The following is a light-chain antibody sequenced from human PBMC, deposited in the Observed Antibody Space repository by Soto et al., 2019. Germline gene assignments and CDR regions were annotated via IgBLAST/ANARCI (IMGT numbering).Light chain of an antibody. V-gene: IGKV3-15*01. CDR3: QQWNNWPWT. CDR2: GTS. CDR1: QSVRGD. J-gene: IGKJ1*01. Sequence: TQFPGTLSASPGERVILSCRASQSVRGDLAWFQQKPGRSPRLLIYGTSTRASGVPDRLSGGGSGTDFTLTINSLQSEDFGLYFCQQWNNWPWTFGPGAKVDIK.